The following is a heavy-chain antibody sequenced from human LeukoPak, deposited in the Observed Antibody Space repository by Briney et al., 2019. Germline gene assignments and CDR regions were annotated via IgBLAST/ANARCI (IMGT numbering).Heavy chain of an antibody. CDR1: GFTFSSYS. CDR2: ISSSSSYI. Sequence: PGGSLRLSCAASGFTFSSYSMNWVRQAPGKGLEWVSSISSSSSYIYYADSVKGRFTISRDNAKNSLYLQMNSLRAEDTAVYYCASWYSSTVGYYYCMDVWGKGTTVTVSS. J-gene: IGHJ6*03. V-gene: IGHV3-21*01. D-gene: IGHD6-13*01. CDR3: ASWYSSTVGYYYCMDV.